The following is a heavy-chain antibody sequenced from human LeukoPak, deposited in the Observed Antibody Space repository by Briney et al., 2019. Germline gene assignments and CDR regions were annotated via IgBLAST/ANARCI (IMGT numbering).Heavy chain of an antibody. J-gene: IGHJ5*02. D-gene: IGHD3-3*01. CDR3: ARVGTIFGVTSRYWFDP. CDR1: GYTFTSYA. CDR2: INAGNGNT. Sequence: ASVKVSCKASGYTFTSYAMHWVRQAPGQRLEWMGWINAGNGNTKYSQKFQGRVTNTRDTSASTAYMELSSLRSEDTAVYYCARVGTIFGVTSRYWFDPWGQGTLVTVSS. V-gene: IGHV1-3*01.